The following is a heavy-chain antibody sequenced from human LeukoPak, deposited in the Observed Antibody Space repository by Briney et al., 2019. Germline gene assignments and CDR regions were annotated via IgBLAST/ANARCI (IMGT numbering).Heavy chain of an antibody. D-gene: IGHD2-8*02. V-gene: IGHV4-4*07. CDR1: GGSISSYY. CDR2: IYISGTT. CDR3: ARGYWFYFDY. Sequence: PSETLSLTCTVSGGSISSYYWSWIRQPAGKGLEWIGRIYISGTTSYNPSLKSRVTISADTSKNQFSLKLSSVTAADTAVYYCARGYWFYFDYWGQGTLVTVSS. J-gene: IGHJ4*02.